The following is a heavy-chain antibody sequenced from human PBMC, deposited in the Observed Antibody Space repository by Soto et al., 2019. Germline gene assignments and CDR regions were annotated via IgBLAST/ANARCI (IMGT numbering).Heavy chain of an antibody. CDR3: ATVGFYGSGSYYTAPHYGMDV. CDR2: FDPEDGET. CDR1: GYTLTELS. D-gene: IGHD3-10*01. V-gene: IGHV1-24*01. J-gene: IGHJ6*02. Sequence: ASVKVSCKVSGYTLTELSMHWVRQAPGKGREWMGGFDPEDGETIYAQKFQGRVTMTEDTSTDTAYMELSSLRSEDTAVYYCATVGFYGSGSYYTAPHYGMDVWGQGTTVTVSS.